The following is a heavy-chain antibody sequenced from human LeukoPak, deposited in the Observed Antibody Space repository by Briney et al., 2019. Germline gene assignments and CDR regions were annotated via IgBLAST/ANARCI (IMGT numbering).Heavy chain of an antibody. J-gene: IGHJ3*02. CDR2: ISGSGGST. V-gene: IGHV3-23*01. CDR3: AKTVSSHNVFDI. CDR1: GFTFSNHV. Sequence: GGSLRLSCGASGFTFSNHVMNWVRQTPGKGLEWVSAISGSGGSTYYADSVKGRFTISRDNSKNTLYLQMSSLRAEDTAVYYCAKTVSSHNVFDIRGQGTVVTVSS. D-gene: IGHD4-17*01.